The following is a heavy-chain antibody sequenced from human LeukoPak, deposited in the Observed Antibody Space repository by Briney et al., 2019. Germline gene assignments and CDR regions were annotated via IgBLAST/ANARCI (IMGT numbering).Heavy chain of an antibody. J-gene: IGHJ4*02. V-gene: IGHV3-30*03. D-gene: IGHD3-16*02. CDR3: ARDHNYDYVWGSYPGY. CDR2: ISYDGSNK. CDR1: GFTFSSYG. Sequence: GGSLRLSCAASGFTFSSYGMHWVRQAPGKGLEWVAVISYDGSNKYYADSVKGRFTISRDNSKNTLYLQMGSLRAEDMAVYYCARDHNYDYVWGSYPGYWGQGTLVTVSS.